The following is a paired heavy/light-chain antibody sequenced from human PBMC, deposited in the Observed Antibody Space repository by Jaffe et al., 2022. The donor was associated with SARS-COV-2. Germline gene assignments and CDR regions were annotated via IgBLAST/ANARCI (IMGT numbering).Light chain of an antibody. CDR3: MQALQTLT. V-gene: IGKV2-28*01. CDR1: QSLLHSNGYNY. J-gene: IGKJ2*01. CDR2: LGS. Sequence: DIVMTQSPLSLPVTPGEPASISCRSSQSLLHSNGYNYLDWYLQKPGQSPQLLIYLGSNRASGVPDRFSGSGSGTDFTLKISRVEAEDVGVYYCMQALQTLTFGQGTKLEIK.
Heavy chain of an antibody. CDR1: GYTFTSYA. CDR3: ARLVVVAATRYYYGMDV. D-gene: IGHD2-15*01. V-gene: IGHV1-3*01. CDR2: INAGNGNT. J-gene: IGHJ6*02. Sequence: QVQLVQSGAEVKKPGASVKVSCKASGYTFTSYAMHWVRQAPGQRLEWMGWINAGNGNTKYSQKFQGRVTITRDTSASTAYMELSSLRSEDTAVYYCARLVVVAATRYYYGMDVWGQGTTVTVSS.